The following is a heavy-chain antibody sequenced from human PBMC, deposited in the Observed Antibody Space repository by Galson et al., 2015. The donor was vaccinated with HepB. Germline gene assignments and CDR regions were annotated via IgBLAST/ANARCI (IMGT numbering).Heavy chain of an antibody. D-gene: IGHD1-26*01. CDR2: ISYDGSNK. Sequence: SLRLSCAASGFTFSSYAMSWVRQAPGKGLEWVAVISYDGSNKYYADSVKGRFTISRDNSKNTLYLQMNSLRAEDTAVYYCAKDELAMLDYYYGMDVWGQGTTVTVSS. V-gene: IGHV3-30*18. CDR3: AKDELAMLDYYYGMDV. J-gene: IGHJ6*02. CDR1: GFTFSSYA.